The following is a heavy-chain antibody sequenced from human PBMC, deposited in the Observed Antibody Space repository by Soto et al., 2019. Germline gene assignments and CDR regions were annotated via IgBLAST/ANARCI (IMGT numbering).Heavy chain of an antibody. D-gene: IGHD4-17*01. CDR1: GFTFSGYG. J-gene: IGHJ6*02. V-gene: IGHV3-30*18. CDR2: ISYDGSNK. CDR3: AKVTTAGDVGYYYGMDV. Sequence: QVQLVESGGGVVQPGRSLRLSCAASGFTFSGYGMHWVRQAPGKGLEWVTVISYDGSNKYYADSVKGRFTISRDNSKNTLYLQMNSLRAEDTAVYYCAKVTTAGDVGYYYGMDVWGQGTTVTVSS.